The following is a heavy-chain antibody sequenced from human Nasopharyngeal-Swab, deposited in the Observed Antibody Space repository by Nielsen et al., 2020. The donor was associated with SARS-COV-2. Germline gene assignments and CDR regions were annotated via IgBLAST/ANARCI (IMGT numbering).Heavy chain of an antibody. CDR2: ISYDGSNK. CDR3: AKGRIAVAGPLDY. Sequence: GESLKISCAASGFTFSSYGMHWVRQAPGKGLEWVAVISYDGSNKYYADSVEGRFTISRDNSKNTLYLQMNSLRAEDTAVYYCAKGRIAVAGPLDYWGQGTLVTVSS. J-gene: IGHJ4*02. CDR1: GFTFSSYG. V-gene: IGHV3-30*18. D-gene: IGHD6-19*01.